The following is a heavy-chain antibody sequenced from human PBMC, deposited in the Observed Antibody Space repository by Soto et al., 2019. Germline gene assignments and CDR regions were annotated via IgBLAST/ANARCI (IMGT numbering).Heavy chain of an antibody. CDR3: ARDSITMIPFGP. Sequence: GGSLRHSCAASGFTLSNFAMHWVRQAPGKGLEWVAAMSYDGSKKYYGGSVWGRFTISRDNSKNTLYLQMNSLRAEDTAVYYCARDSITMIPFGPWGQGTLVPVSS. CDR1: GFTLSNFA. CDR2: MSYDGSKK. V-gene: IGHV3-30*03. J-gene: IGHJ5*02. D-gene: IGHD3-22*01.